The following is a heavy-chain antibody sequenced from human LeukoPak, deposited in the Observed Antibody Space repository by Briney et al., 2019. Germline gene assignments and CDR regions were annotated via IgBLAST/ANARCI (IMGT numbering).Heavy chain of an antibody. CDR1: GFTFDDSV. CDR2: INWNGGST. CDR3: ARAPYYYGSGLYFDY. D-gene: IGHD3-10*01. J-gene: IGHJ4*02. Sequence: GGSLRLSCAASGFTFDDSVMSWVRQAPGKGLEWVSGINWNGGSTGYADSVKGRFTISRDNAKNSLYLQMNSLRAEDTALYHCARAPYYYGSGLYFDYWGQGTLVTVSS. V-gene: IGHV3-20*01.